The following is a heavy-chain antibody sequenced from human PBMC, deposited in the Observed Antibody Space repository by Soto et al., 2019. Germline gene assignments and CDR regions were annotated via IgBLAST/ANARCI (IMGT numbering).Heavy chain of an antibody. CDR3: ARSVRYFDLPYYFDY. D-gene: IGHD3-9*01. V-gene: IGHV4-39*07. J-gene: IGHJ4*02. Sequence: PSETLSLTCTVSGGSISSSSYYWGWIRQPPGKGLEWIGSIYYSESTYYNPSLKSRVTISVDTSKNQFSLKLSSVTAADTAVYYCARSVRYFDLPYYFDYWGQGTLVTVSS. CDR1: GGSISSSSYY. CDR2: IYYSEST.